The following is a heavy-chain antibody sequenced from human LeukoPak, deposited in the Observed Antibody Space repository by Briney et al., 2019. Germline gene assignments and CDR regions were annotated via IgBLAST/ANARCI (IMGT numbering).Heavy chain of an antibody. CDR1: GGSISSSSYY. CDR2: FYYSGST. CDR3: ARHLVPALGAFDI. Sequence: ASETQSLTCTVSGGSISSSSYYWGWIRQPPGKGLEWIGSFYYSGSTYYNPSLKSRVTISVDTSKNQFSLKLSSVTAADTAVYYCARHLVPALGAFDIWGQGTMVTVSS. J-gene: IGHJ3*02. V-gene: IGHV4-39*01. D-gene: IGHD2-2*01.